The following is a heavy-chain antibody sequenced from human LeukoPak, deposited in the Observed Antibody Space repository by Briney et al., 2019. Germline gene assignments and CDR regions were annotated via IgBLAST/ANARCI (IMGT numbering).Heavy chain of an antibody. CDR2: IRYDGSNK. Sequence: GGSLRLSCAASGFTFSSYGMHWVRQAPGKGLEWVAFIRYDGSNKYYADSVKGRFTISRDNSKNTLYLQMNSLRAEDTAVYYCAKFNPNYGDYEYFQHWGQGTLVTVSS. J-gene: IGHJ1*01. D-gene: IGHD4-17*01. CDR1: GFTFSSYG. V-gene: IGHV3-30*02. CDR3: AKFNPNYGDYEYFQH.